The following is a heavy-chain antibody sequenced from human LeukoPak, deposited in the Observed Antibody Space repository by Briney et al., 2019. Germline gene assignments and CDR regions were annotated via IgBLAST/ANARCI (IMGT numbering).Heavy chain of an antibody. J-gene: IGHJ4*02. CDR3: ARAAYDSSGYLTL. CDR1: GFTFSSYG. V-gene: IGHV3-33*01. D-gene: IGHD3-22*01. CDR2: IWYDGTNK. Sequence: GGSLRLSCAASGFTFSSYGMHWVRQAPGKGLEWVAVIWYDGTNKYYADSVKGRFTISRDSSKNTLYLQMNSLRAEDTAVYYCARAAYDSSGYLTLWGQGTLVTVSS.